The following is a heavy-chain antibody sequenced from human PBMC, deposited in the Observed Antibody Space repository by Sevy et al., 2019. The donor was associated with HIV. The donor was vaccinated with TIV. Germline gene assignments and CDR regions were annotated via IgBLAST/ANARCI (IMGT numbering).Heavy chain of an antibody. D-gene: IGHD3-22*01. CDR2: IKADGSDK. V-gene: IGHV3-7*01. J-gene: IGHJ4*02. Sequence: GGSLRLSCAASGFTFSANWMNWVRQAPGKGLEWVANIKADGSDKHYVDSVEGRFTISRDNSKNSLYLQMNSLRAEDTALYYCARGLDESSGFYSFDYWGQGTLVTVSS. CDR1: GFTFSANW. CDR3: ARGLDESSGFYSFDY.